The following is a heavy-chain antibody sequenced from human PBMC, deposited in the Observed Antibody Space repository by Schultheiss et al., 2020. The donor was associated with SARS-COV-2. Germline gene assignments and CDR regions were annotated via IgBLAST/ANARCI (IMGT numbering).Heavy chain of an antibody. D-gene: IGHD4-23*01. V-gene: IGHV3-23*01. CDR3: TSPMTTVVKAYYYGMDV. Sequence: GESLKISCAASGFTFSSYAMSWVRQAPGKGLEWVSAISGSGGSTYYADSVKGRFTISRDNSKNTAYLQMNSLKTEDTAVYYCTSPMTTVVKAYYYGMDVWGQGTTVTVSS. CDR2: ISGSGGST. J-gene: IGHJ6*02. CDR1: GFTFSSYA.